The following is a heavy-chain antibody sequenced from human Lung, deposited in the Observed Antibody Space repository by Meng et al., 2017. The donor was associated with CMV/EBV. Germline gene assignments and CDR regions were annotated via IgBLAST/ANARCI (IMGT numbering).Heavy chain of an antibody. D-gene: IGHD4-17*01. Sequence: GESXKISCAASGFTFSNYAMSWVRQAPGKGLEWVSGIAGSGSHTFYTDSVKGRFTISRDNVKNTLYLQMNVLRVEDTALYYCARYPTTGTYYYYNGMDVWGLGXTVTVSS. CDR3: ARYPTTGTYYYYNGMDV. CDR1: GFTFSNYA. CDR2: IAGSGSHT. J-gene: IGHJ6*02. V-gene: IGHV3-23*01.